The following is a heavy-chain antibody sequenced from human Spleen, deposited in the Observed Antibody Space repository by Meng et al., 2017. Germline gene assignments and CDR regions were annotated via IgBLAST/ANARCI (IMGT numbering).Heavy chain of an antibody. CDR1: GFTFSSYW. Sequence: GESLKISCAASGFTFSSYWMSWVRQAPGKGLEWVSNLKQDGSEKYYVDSVKGRFTVSRDNAKNTLYLQMNSLRAEDTAVYYCARGVGRWLQLYYYGMDVWGQGTTVTVSS. V-gene: IGHV3-7*01. D-gene: IGHD5-24*01. CDR3: ARGVGRWLQLYYYGMDV. J-gene: IGHJ6*02. CDR2: LKQDGSEK.